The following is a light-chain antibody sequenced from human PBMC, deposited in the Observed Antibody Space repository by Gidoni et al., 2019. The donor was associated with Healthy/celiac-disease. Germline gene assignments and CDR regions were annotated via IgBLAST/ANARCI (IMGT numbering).Light chain of an antibody. J-gene: IGKJ4*01. CDR2: DTY. CDR3: QQYGASPLT. Sequence: EIILTQSPGTLSVSPGERATLFCRAAQPVSGNYLAWYQQKPGQPPSLLIYDTYRRATGVPDRFSGSGSGTDFSLLISRLQTEDSALYYCQQYGASPLTFXGXTRVXI. CDR1: QPVSGNY. V-gene: IGKV3-20*01.